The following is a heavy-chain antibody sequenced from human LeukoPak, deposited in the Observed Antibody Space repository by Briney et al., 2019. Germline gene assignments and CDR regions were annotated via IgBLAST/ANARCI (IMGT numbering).Heavy chain of an antibody. CDR2: IRQDGSEI. D-gene: IGHD2/OR15-2a*01. Sequence: PGGSLRLSCAASGFTFSSYAMSWVRQAPGKGLEWVANIRQDGSEISYVDSVKGRFTISRDNAKSSLFLQMNRLRAEDTAVYYCARDEYGPLDPWGQETLVTVSS. CDR3: ARDEYGPLDP. CDR1: GFTFSSYA. V-gene: IGHV3-7*01. J-gene: IGHJ5*02.